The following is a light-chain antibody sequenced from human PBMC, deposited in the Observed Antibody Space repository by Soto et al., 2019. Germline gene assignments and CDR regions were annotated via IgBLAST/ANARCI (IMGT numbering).Light chain of an antibody. J-gene: IGLJ2*01. CDR2: DVS. Sequence: QSALTQPASVSRSPGQSITISCTGTTSDIGGYKYVSWYQHHPGKAPKLMIYDVSNRPSGVSTRFSGSKSGNTASLTISGLQAEDEADYYCSSYTSSSTLVFGGGTQLTVL. CDR3: SSYTSSSTLV. CDR1: TSDIGGYKY. V-gene: IGLV2-14*03.